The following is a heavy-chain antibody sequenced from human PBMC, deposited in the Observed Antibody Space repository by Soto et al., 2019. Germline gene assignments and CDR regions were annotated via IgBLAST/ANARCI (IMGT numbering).Heavy chain of an antibody. Sequence: QVQLVQSGPEVKKPGASVKVSCKASGYSFHNFGIIWVRQAPGQRLEWMGWISGQIAKTNYAQKLQGKATMTTDTATSTAYMELNTLTSDDTAMYYCARGPPSGSFSLTPRYWGQGTLVTVST. J-gene: IGHJ4*02. V-gene: IGHV1-18*04. CDR1: GYSFHNFG. D-gene: IGHD1-26*01. CDR3: ARGPPSGSFSLTPRY. CDR2: ISGQIAKT.